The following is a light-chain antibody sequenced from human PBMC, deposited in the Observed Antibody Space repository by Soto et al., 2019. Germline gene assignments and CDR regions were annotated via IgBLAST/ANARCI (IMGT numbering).Light chain of an antibody. CDR1: SSDVGGYDF. CDR3: SSYSSSSTPVV. V-gene: IGLV2-14*01. J-gene: IGLJ2*01. Sequence: QSALTQPASVSGSPGQSLTISCTGTSSDVGGYDFVSWYQQYPGKAPKIMIYEVTHRPSGVSNRFSGSKSGNTASLTISGLQAEDEADYYCSSYSSSSTPVVFGGGTKLTVL. CDR2: EVT.